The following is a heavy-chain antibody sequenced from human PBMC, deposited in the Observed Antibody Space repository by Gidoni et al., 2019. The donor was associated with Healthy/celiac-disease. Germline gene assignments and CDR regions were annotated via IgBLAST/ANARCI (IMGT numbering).Heavy chain of an antibody. CDR2: IWYDGSNK. D-gene: IGHD3-22*01. J-gene: IGHJ3*02. V-gene: IGHV3-33*01. CDR3: ARDKLRNYYDSSGSHDAFDI. Sequence: QVQLVESGGGVVQPGRSLRLPCAASGFTFSSYGMHWVRQAPGKGLEWVAVIWYDGSNKYYADSVKGRFTISRDNSKNTLYLQMNSLRAEDTAVYYCARDKLRNYYDSSGSHDAFDIWGQGTMVTVSS. CDR1: GFTFSSYG.